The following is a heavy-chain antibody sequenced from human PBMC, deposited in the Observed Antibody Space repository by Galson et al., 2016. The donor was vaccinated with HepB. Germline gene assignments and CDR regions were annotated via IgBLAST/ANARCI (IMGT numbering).Heavy chain of an antibody. J-gene: IGHJ4*02. CDR2: INQDGSEK. CDR1: GFTFTNHF. D-gene: IGHD1-1*01. V-gene: IGHV3-7*01. CDR3: ATFRSNWLYYFYY. Sequence: SLRLSCAASGFTFTNHFMSWVRQVPGKGLEWLANINQDGSEKFYVDSVKGRSTISRDNDKNSLYLQMNSLRADDTAVYYCATFRSNWLYYFYYWGQGTLVTVSS.